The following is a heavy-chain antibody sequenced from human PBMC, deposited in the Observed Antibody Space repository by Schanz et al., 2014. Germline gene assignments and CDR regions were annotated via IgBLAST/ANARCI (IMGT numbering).Heavy chain of an antibody. V-gene: IGHV3-9*01. Sequence: AMHWVRQAPGKGLEWVSGISWNGAGIGYADSVKGRFTISRDNAKDSLHLQMNSLRAEDTAVYYCARDRSAVEITPVDIWGQGTMVTVSS. CDR1: A. CDR3: ARDRSAVEITPVDI. D-gene: IGHD2-21*01. CDR2: ISWNGAGI. J-gene: IGHJ3*02.